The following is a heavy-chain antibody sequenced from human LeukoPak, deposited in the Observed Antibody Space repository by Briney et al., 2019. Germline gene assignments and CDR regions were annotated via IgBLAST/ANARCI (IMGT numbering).Heavy chain of an antibody. J-gene: IGHJ4*02. D-gene: IGHD1-26*01. CDR1: GYTFTDYY. CDR2: FRPSGTTT. V-gene: IGHV1-46*01. Sequence: GASVKVSCKASGYTFTDYYTHWVRPVPGQGREWMGIFRPSGTTTVYPLELQGRVPLTRDTSTSTVYMELSSLTSADTAVYFCARESGGRTGGKTFDYWGQGTLVTVSS. CDR3: ARESGGRTGGKTFDY.